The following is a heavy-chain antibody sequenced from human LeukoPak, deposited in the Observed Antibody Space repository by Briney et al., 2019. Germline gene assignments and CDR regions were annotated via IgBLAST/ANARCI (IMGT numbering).Heavy chain of an antibody. Sequence: SETLSLTCAVSGYSISGGYYWGWIRQPPGKGLEWIGSIYHSGSTYYNPSLKSRVTISVDTSKNQFSLKLSSVTAADTAVYYRARHFDRDGYKSNAFDIWGQGTMVTVSS. D-gene: IGHD5-24*01. CDR2: IYHSGST. J-gene: IGHJ3*02. CDR1: GYSISGGYY. V-gene: IGHV4-38-2*01. CDR3: ARHFDRDGYKSNAFDI.